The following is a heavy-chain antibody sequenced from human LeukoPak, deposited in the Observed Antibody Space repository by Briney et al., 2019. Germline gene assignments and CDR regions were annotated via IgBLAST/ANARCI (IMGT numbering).Heavy chain of an antibody. CDR1: GFPFSSYG. J-gene: IGHJ4*02. D-gene: IGHD6-19*01. V-gene: IGHV3-30*02. CDR3: AKGLYSSGWSPFDY. Sequence: GGSLRLSCAAYGFPFSSYGMHWVRQAPGKGLEWVAFIQNDGSNKYYADSVKGRFTISRDNSKNTLYLQMNSLRAEDTAVYYCAKGLYSSGWSPFDYWGQGTLVTVSS. CDR2: IQNDGSNK.